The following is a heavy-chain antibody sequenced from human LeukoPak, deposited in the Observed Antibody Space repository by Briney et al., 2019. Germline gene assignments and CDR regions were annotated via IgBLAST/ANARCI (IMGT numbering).Heavy chain of an antibody. J-gene: IGHJ4*02. CDR3: ARDPRYYYDDSSRISFYFDF. V-gene: IGHV4-61*02. D-gene: IGHD3-22*01. Sequence: PSQTLSLTCTVSGGSINSGSYYWSWIRQPAGKGLEWIGRIYRSGRTNYNPSLKSRVTISVDTSKNQFSLKLGSVTAADTAVYYCARDPRYYYDDSSRISFYFDFWGQGTLVSVSS. CDR1: GGSINSGSYY. CDR2: IYRSGRT.